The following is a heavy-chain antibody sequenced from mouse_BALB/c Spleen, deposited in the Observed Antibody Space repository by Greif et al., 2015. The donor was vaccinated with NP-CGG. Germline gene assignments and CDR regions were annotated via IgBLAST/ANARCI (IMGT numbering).Heavy chain of an antibody. J-gene: IGHJ3*01. CDR2: IDPANGNT. V-gene: IGHV14-3*02. Sequence: EVKLVESGAELVKPGASVKLSCTASGFNIIDTYMHWVKQRPEQGLEWIGRIDPANGNTKYDPKFQGKATITADTSSNTAYLQLSSLTSEDTAVYYCVLSTMITTFAYWGQGTLVTVSA. D-gene: IGHD2-4*01. CDR1: GFNIIDTY. CDR3: VLSTMITTFAY.